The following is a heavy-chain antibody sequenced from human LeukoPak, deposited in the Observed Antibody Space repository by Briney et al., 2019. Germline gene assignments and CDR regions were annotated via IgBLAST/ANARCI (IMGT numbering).Heavy chain of an antibody. CDR1: GYTFTSYY. J-gene: IGHJ4*02. CDR3: AFHPDEGYCTNGVCAGVGY. D-gene: IGHD2-8*01. Sequence: ASVKVSCKASGYTFTSYYMHWVRQAPGQGLEWMGIINPSGGSTGYAQKFQGRVTMTRDTSTSTVYMELSSLRSEDTAVYYCAFHPDEGYCTNGVCAGVGYWGQGTLVTVSS. CDR2: INPSGGST. V-gene: IGHV1-46*01.